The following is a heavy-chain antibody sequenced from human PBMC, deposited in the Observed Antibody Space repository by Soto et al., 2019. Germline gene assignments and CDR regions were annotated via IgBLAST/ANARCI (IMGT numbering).Heavy chain of an antibody. CDR1: GFTFSTYS. J-gene: IGHJ5*02. Sequence: EVQLVESGGGLVQLGGSLRLSCAASGFTFSTYSMNWVRKAPGKGLEWVSYISISSSTKYYADSVKGRFTISRDNAKNSLYLQMNSLRDEDTAVYYCARDPIFGVLPWGQGTLVTVSS. CDR2: ISISSSTK. D-gene: IGHD3-3*02. CDR3: ARDPIFGVLP. V-gene: IGHV3-48*02.